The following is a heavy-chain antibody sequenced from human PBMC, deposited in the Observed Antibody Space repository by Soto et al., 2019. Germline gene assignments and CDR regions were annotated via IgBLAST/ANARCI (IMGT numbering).Heavy chain of an antibody. CDR2: INPSGGST. V-gene: IGHV1-46*01. D-gene: IGHD2-8*02. CDR3: ARMVVYADYYYYGMDV. J-gene: IGHJ6*02. CDR1: GYTFTSYY. Sequence: ASVKVSCKASGYTFTSYYMHWVRQAPGQGPEWMGIINPSGGSTSYAQKFQGRVTMTRDTSTSTVYMELSSLRSEDTAVYYCARMVVYADYYYYGMDVWGQGTTVTV.